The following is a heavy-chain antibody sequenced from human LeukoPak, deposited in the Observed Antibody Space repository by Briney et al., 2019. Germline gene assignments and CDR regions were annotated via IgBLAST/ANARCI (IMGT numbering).Heavy chain of an antibody. J-gene: IGHJ6*03. Sequence: GASVKVSCKASGYTFTGYYMHWVRQAPGQGLEWMGWINPNSGGTNYAQKFQGRVTMTRDTSISTAYMELSRLRSDDTAVYYCARAPLSIGYYYYMDVWGKGTTATVSS. CDR2: INPNSGGT. D-gene: IGHD3-22*01. CDR3: ARAPLSIGYYYYMDV. V-gene: IGHV1-2*02. CDR1: GYTFTGYY.